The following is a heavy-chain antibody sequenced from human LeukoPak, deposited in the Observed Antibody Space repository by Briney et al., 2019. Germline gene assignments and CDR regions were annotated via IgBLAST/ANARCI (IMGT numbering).Heavy chain of an antibody. Sequence: GGSLRLSCAASGFTFNTYTMNWVRQAPGKGLEWVANIKEDGSEKYYVDSVKGRFTISRENAKNSLYLQMNSLRAEDTAVYYCARGGYCSVYWGQGTLVTVSS. V-gene: IGHV3-7*05. J-gene: IGHJ4*02. D-gene: IGHD3-22*01. CDR3: ARGGYCSVY. CDR1: GFTFNTYT. CDR2: IKEDGSEK.